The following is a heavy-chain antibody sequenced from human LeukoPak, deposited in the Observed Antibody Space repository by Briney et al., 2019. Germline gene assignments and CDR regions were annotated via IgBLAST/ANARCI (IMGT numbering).Heavy chain of an antibody. V-gene: IGHV3-21*01. CDR3: ARDAGCSSTSCYADCFDY. CDR1: GFTFSSYS. J-gene: IGHJ4*02. CDR2: ISSSSSYI. D-gene: IGHD2-2*01. Sequence: GGSLRLSCAASGFTFSSYSMNWVRQAPGKGLEWVSSISSSSSYIYYADSVKGRFTISRDNAKNSLYLQMNSLRAEDTAVYYCARDAGCSSTSCYADCFDYWGQGTLATVSS.